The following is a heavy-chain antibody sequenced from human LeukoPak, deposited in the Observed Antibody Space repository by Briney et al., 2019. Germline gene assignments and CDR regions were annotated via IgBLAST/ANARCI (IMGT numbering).Heavy chain of an antibody. D-gene: IGHD2-2*01. J-gene: IGHJ6*03. Sequence: ASVKVSCKASGYTYTSYDINWVRQATGQGLGWMGWMNPNSGNTGYAQKFQGRVTMTRNTSISTAYMELSSLRSEDTAVYYCARGRREYCSSTSCYRRYYYYMDVWGKGTTVTVSS. CDR2: MNPNSGNT. CDR3: ARGRREYCSSTSCYRRYYYYMDV. CDR1: GYTYTSYD. V-gene: IGHV1-8*01.